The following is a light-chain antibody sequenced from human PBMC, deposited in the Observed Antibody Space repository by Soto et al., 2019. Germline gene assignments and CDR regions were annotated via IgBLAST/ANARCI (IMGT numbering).Light chain of an antibody. CDR3: ATWDDDLYTPI. CDR1: SSNLGSGFD. V-gene: IGLV1-40*01. Sequence: QSVLTQPPSVSGAPGQRVTISCTGSSSNLGSGFDVQWYQQLPGTAPKLLIYYNDNRPSGVPDRFSGSKSGTSASLAITGLRSDDEADYYCATWDDDLYTPIIGGGTKLTVL. CDR2: YND. J-gene: IGLJ2*01.